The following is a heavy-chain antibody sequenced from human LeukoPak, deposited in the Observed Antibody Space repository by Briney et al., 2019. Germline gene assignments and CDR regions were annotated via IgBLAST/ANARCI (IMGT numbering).Heavy chain of an antibody. J-gene: IGHJ6*02. Sequence: GGSLRLSCAASGFTFSSYAMSWVRQAPGKGLEWVAVIWYDGSNKYYADSVKGRFTISRDNSKNTLYLQMNSLRAEDTAVYYCARDYSAYSSGWYDYYGMDVWGQGTKVTVSS. D-gene: IGHD6-19*01. CDR1: GFTFSSYA. CDR3: ARDYSAYSSGWYDYYGMDV. V-gene: IGHV3-33*08. CDR2: IWYDGSNK.